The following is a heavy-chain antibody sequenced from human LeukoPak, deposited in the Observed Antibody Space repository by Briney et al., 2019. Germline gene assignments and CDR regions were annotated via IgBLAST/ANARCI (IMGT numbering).Heavy chain of an antibody. CDR3: AKGDSYDFWSGYYKENYFDY. J-gene: IGHJ4*02. CDR1: GFTFNTHT. Sequence: GGSLRLSCAASGFTFNTHTMNWVRQAPGKGLEWVSYISGSGGSTYYADSVKGRFTISRDNSKNTLYLQMNSLRAEDTAVYYCAKGDSYDFWSGYYKENYFDYWGQGTLVTVSS. V-gene: IGHV3-23*01. CDR2: ISGSGGST. D-gene: IGHD3-3*01.